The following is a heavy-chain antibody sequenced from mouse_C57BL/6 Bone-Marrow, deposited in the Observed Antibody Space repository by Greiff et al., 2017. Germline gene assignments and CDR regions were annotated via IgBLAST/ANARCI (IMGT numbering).Heavy chain of an antibody. Sequence: EVKVVESGGGLVKPGGSLKLSCAASGFTFSSYAMSWVRQTPEKRLEWVATISDGGSYTYYPDNVKGRFTISRDNAKNNLYLQMSHLKSEDTAMYYCARDRGFYYAMDYWGQGTSVTVSS. CDR1: GFTFSSYA. V-gene: IGHV5-4*01. CDR2: ISDGGSYT. J-gene: IGHJ4*01. CDR3: ARDRGFYYAMDY.